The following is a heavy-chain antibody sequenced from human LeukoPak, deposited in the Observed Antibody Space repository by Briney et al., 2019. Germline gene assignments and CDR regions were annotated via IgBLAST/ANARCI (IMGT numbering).Heavy chain of an antibody. CDR2: MNPNSGNT. D-gene: IGHD1-26*01. V-gene: IGHV1-8*01. CDR1: GYTFTSYD. Sequence: ASVKVSCKASGYTFTSYDINWVRQATGQGLEWMGWMNPNSGNTGYAQKFQGRVTMTRNTSISTAYMELSSLRPEDTAVYYCARGLWELLWGYYYYGMDVWGQGTTVTVSS. J-gene: IGHJ6*02. CDR3: ARGLWELLWGYYYYGMDV.